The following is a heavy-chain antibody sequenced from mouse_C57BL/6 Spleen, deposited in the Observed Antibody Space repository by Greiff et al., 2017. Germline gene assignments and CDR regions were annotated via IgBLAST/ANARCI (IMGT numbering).Heavy chain of an antibody. CDR1: GYTFTDYN. CDR3: ARGLITTVVAPYYAMDY. CDR2: INPNNGGT. Sequence: VQLQQSGPELVKPGASVKIPCKASGYTFTDYNMDWVKQSHGKSLEWIGDINPNNGGTIYNQKFKGKATLTVDKSSSTAYMELRSLTSEDTAVYYGARGLITTVVAPYYAMDYWGQGTSVTVSS. D-gene: IGHD1-1*01. J-gene: IGHJ4*01. V-gene: IGHV1-18*01.